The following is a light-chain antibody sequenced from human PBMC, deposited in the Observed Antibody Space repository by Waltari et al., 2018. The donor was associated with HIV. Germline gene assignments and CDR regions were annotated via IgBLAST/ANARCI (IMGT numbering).Light chain of an antibody. CDR2: AAS. Sequence: EIVLTQSPGTLSLSPGERDTLSCRASESLSGSYLVWYQQKPGQAPRLLIYAASKRATGIPDRISGSGSGTDFTLTISRLEPEDFAVYYCQQYGGSPLYTFGQGTKLEIK. V-gene: IGKV3-20*01. J-gene: IGKJ2*01. CDR1: ESLSGSY. CDR3: QQYGGSPLYT.